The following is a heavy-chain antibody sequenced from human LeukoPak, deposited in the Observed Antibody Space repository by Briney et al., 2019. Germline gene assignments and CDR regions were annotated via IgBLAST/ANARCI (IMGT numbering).Heavy chain of an antibody. D-gene: IGHD1-7*01. J-gene: IGHJ4*02. CDR3: VRDRELNY. V-gene: IGHV4-59*12. CDR1: GDSISSYY. Sequence: SETLSLTCTVSGDSISSYYWSWIRQPPGKGLEWIGYIYYSGSTNYNPSLKSRVTMSVDTSKNQFSLKLTSVTAADTAVYYCVRDRELNYWGQGTLVTVSS. CDR2: IYYSGST.